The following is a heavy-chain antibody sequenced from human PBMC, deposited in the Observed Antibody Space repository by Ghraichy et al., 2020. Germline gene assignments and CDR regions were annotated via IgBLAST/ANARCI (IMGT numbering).Heavy chain of an antibody. Sequence: SQTLSLTCTVSGGSISSYYWSWIRQPPGKGLEWIGYIYYSGSTNYNPSLKSRVTISVDTSKNQFSLKLSSVTAADTAVYYCARAPSHYDILTGYPHPFDYWGQGTLVTVSS. D-gene: IGHD3-9*01. V-gene: IGHV4-59*01. CDR2: IYYSGST. J-gene: IGHJ4*02. CDR1: GGSISSYY. CDR3: ARAPSHYDILTGYPHPFDY.